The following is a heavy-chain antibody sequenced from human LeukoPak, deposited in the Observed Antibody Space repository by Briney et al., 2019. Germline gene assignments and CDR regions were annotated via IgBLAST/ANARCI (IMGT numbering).Heavy chain of an antibody. CDR2: MRPASGDS. V-gene: IGHV1-2*02. CDR3: STEDKYCTTTTCADY. D-gene: IGHD2-2*01. CDR1: GYSFTTYY. J-gene: IGHJ4*02. Sequence: ASVKVSFKASGYSFTTYYVHWVRQAPGQGLEWMGYMRPASGDSNFAQKFQDRVTMTRDTSISTAYLELSRLTPDDTAVYYCSTEDKYCTTTTCADYWGQGTLVTVSS.